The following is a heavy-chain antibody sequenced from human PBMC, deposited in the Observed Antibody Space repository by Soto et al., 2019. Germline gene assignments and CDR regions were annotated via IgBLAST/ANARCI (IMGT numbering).Heavy chain of an antibody. CDR2: IKTDGSSP. Sequence: EVLLVESGGGLVHPGGSLRLSCVASGFTFNNYWMHWVRQVPGKGLVWVSRIKTDGSSPNYADSMEGRFTISSDNAKNTLYLQMNSLRAEDTAVYYCARDRIAGSGSCDNWGQGTLVTVSS. J-gene: IGHJ4*02. CDR3: ARDRIAGSGSCDN. V-gene: IGHV3-74*01. D-gene: IGHD3-10*01. CDR1: GFTFNNYW.